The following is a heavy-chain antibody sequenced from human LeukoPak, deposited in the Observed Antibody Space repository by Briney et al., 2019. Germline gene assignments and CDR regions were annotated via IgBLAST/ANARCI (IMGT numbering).Heavy chain of an antibody. CDR3: ARSMGDPPTTGGAFRFQH. J-gene: IGHJ1*01. V-gene: IGHV1-46*01. Sequence: GASVKVSCKASGYTFTSYYMHWVRQAPGQGLEWMGIINPSGGSTSYAQKFQGRVTMTRDMSTSTVYMELSSLRSEDTAVYYCARSMGDPPTTGGAFRFQHWGQGTLVTVSS. CDR1: GYTFTSYY. CDR2: INPSGGST. D-gene: IGHD1-26*01.